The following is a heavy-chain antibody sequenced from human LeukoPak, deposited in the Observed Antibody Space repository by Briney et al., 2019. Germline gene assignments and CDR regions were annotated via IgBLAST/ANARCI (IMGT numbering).Heavy chain of an antibody. Sequence: GGSLRLTCAASGFTFSSYWMSWVRQAPGKGLEWVANIKQDGSEKYCVDSVKGRFTISRDNAKNSLYLQMNSLRAEDTAGYYCARLQYSFLYGSGSYGVDYWGQGTLVTVSS. CDR2: IKQDGSEK. CDR3: ARLQYSFLYGSGSYGVDY. J-gene: IGHJ4*02. CDR1: GFTFSSYW. V-gene: IGHV3-7*01. D-gene: IGHD3-10*01.